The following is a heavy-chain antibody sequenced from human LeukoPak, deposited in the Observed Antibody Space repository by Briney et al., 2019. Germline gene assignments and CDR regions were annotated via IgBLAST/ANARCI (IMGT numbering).Heavy chain of an antibody. V-gene: IGHV1-58*02. CDR3: AAVRYDSSGLFDY. D-gene: IGHD3-22*01. Sequence: KVSCKASGFTFTSSAMQWVRQARGQRLEWIGWIVVGSGNTNYAQKFQERVTITRDMSTSTAYMELSSLRSEDTAVYYCAAVRYDSSGLFDYWGQGTLVTVSS. J-gene: IGHJ4*02. CDR2: IVVGSGNT. CDR1: GFTFTSSA.